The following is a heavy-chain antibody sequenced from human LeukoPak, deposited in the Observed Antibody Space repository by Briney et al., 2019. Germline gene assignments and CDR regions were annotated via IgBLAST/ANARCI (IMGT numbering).Heavy chain of an antibody. CDR2: ISWNSGSI. CDR1: GFTFDDYA. V-gene: IGHV3-9*01. CDR3: ARDRQYYYGSGSFGHYYYYMDV. D-gene: IGHD3-10*01. Sequence: GGSLRLSCAASGFTFDDYAMHWVRQAPGKGLEWVSGISWNSGSIGYADSVKGRFTISRDNAKNSLYLQMNSLRAEDTAVYYCARDRQYYYGSGSFGHYYYYMDVWGKGTTVTVSS. J-gene: IGHJ6*03.